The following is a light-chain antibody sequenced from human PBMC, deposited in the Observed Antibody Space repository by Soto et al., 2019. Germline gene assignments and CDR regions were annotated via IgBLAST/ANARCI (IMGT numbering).Light chain of an antibody. CDR3: QVWDSSSDRDV. J-gene: IGLJ1*01. V-gene: IGLV3-21*04. Sequence: SYELTQPPSVSVAPGKTARITCGENNIGTRSVHWYQQKPGQAPVLVIYYDSDRPSGIPERFSGSNSGNAATLTISRVEAGDEADYYCQVWDSSSDRDVFGTGTKLTVL. CDR2: YDS. CDR1: NIGTRS.